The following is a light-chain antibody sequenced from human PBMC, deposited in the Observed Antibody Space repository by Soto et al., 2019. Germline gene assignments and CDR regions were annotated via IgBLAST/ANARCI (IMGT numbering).Light chain of an antibody. Sequence: DIVMTQSPDSLAVSLGERATINCKSSQSLLYSSNSKIYLSWYQQNPGQPXKXXIYWASTRDSGVPDRFSGSGSGTDFTLTISSLQAEDGAVYDGQQYYATPITFGQGTRLEIK. J-gene: IGKJ5*01. CDR2: WAS. CDR3: QQYYATPIT. CDR1: QSLLYSSNSKIY. V-gene: IGKV4-1*01.